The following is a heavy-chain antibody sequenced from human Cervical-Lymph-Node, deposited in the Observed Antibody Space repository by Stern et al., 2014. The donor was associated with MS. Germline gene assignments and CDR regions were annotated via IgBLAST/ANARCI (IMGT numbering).Heavy chain of an antibody. D-gene: IGHD6-19*01. CDR3: ARMTRYSSGWGNDNWFDP. V-gene: IGHV2-70*01. CDR2: LAWDDDK. J-gene: IGHJ5*02. Sequence: QVTLKESGPALVKPTQTLTLPCTFSGFSLSTRGMCVSWIRQPPGKALEWLALLAWDDDKYCSTSLKTRLTISKDTSKNQVVLTMTNMDPVDTATYYCARMTRYSSGWGNDNWFDPWGQGTLVTVSS. CDR1: GFSLSTRGMC.